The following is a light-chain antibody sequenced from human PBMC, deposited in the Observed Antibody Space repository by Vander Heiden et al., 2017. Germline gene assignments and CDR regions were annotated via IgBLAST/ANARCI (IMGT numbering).Light chain of an antibody. J-gene: IGLJ2*01. Sequence: QSVLTQPPSASGTPGQRATTSCSGSSTNIGSYPANWYQQLPRTAPKLLIYSNDQGPSGVPDRFSGSKSGTSASLAISGLQSEDETDYYCAAWDDSLNGPVFGGGAKLTVL. CDR3: AAWDDSLNGPV. CDR1: STNIGSYP. CDR2: SND. V-gene: IGLV1-44*01.